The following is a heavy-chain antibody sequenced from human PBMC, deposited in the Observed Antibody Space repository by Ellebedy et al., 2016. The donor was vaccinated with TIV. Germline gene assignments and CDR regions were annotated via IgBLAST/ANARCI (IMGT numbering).Heavy chain of an antibody. Sequence: SETLSLXXTVSGGSISSYYWSWIRQPPGKGLEWIGSIYYSGSTYYNPSLKSRVTMSVDTSKNQFSLKLSSVTAADTAVYYCAREHLGVMVSLVWYFDLWGRGTLVTVSS. V-gene: IGHV4-39*07. CDR3: AREHLGVMVSLVWYFDL. D-gene: IGHD5-18*01. CDR2: IYYSGST. J-gene: IGHJ2*01. CDR1: GGSISSYY.